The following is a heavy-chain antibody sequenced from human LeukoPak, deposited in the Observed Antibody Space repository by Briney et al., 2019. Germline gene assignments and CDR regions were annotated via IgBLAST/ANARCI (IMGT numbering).Heavy chain of an antibody. Sequence: GGSLRLSCAASGFTFSSYSMNWVRQAPGKGLEWVSSISSSSSYIYYADSVKGRFTISRDNAKNSLYQQMNSLRAEDTAVYYCARDIRYYDTTPHFDYWGQGTLVTVSS. V-gene: IGHV3-21*01. D-gene: IGHD3-22*01. CDR3: ARDIRYYDTTPHFDY. CDR2: ISSSSSYI. CDR1: GFTFSSYS. J-gene: IGHJ4*02.